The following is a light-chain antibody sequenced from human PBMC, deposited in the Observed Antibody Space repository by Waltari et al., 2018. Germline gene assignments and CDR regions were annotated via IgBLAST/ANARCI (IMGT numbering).Light chain of an antibody. V-gene: IGLV3-19*01. Sequence: SSELTQDPDVSVALGQTVRITCQGDSLRSYYASWYQQKPGQAPVLVIYGKNNRPSGIPDRFSGSSSGNTASLTITGAQAEDEADYYCNSRDSSGNHPGVFGGGTKLTVL. CDR1: SLRSYY. CDR3: NSRDSSGNHPGV. J-gene: IGLJ3*02. CDR2: GKN.